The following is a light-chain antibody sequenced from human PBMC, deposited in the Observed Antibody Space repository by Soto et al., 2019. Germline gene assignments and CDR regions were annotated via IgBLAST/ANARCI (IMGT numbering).Light chain of an antibody. V-gene: IGKV1-9*01. J-gene: IGKJ5*01. Sequence: QLTQSPSSLSASVGDRVTFTCRASEDISSYLVWYQQKPGAAPKLLIYAASALHSGVPSRFSGSGSGTDFTLTISSLHPEDFAVYFCQQFKNYPITFGQGTRLEIK. CDR2: AAS. CDR1: EDISSY. CDR3: QQFKNYPIT.